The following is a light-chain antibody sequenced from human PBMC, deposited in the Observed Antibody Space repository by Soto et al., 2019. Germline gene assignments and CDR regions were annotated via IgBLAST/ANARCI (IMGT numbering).Light chain of an antibody. Sequence: DIQMTQSPSSLSASVGDRVTITCRASQGISNSLAWYQQKPGKVPKLLIYAASTLQSAVPSRFSGSGSVTDFTITITGLQPEDVATYYCQTYNSAPLTFGEATKVDIK. CDR2: AAS. CDR3: QTYNSAPLT. V-gene: IGKV1-27*01. CDR1: QGISNS. J-gene: IGKJ4*01.